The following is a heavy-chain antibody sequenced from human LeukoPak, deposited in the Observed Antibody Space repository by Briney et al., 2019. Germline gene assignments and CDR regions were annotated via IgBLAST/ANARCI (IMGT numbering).Heavy chain of an antibody. Sequence: ASVKVSCKASGYTFTGYYMHWVRQAPGQGLEWMGWINPNSGGTSYAQKFQGRVTMTRDTSISTAYMELNSLRAEDTAVYYCARDAPYSGYDPYNLFDYWGQGTLVTVSS. J-gene: IGHJ4*02. V-gene: IGHV1-2*02. CDR1: GYTFTGYY. D-gene: IGHD5-12*01. CDR3: ARDAPYSGYDPYNLFDY. CDR2: INPNSGGT.